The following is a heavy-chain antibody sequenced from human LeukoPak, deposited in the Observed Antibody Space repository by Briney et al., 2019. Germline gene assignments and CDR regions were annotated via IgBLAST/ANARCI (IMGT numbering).Heavy chain of an antibody. CDR1: GGSISTYF. V-gene: IGHV4-59*08. Sequence: KPSETLSLTCTVSGGSISTYFWSWIRQPPGKGLEWIGHIYFSGSTNYNPSLESRVTISVDTSKNQFSLKLSSVTAADTAVYYCARHKSSGSYPLDYWGQGILVTVSS. J-gene: IGHJ4*02. CDR3: ARHKSSGSYPLDY. D-gene: IGHD3-22*01. CDR2: IYFSGST.